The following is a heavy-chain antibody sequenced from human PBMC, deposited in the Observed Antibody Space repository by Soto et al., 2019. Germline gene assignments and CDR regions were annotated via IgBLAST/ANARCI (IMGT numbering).Heavy chain of an antibody. J-gene: IGHJ4*02. CDR2: ISSSSSYI. Sequence: GSLRLSCAASGFTFSGYSMNWVRQAPGKGLEWVSSISSSSSYIYYADSVKGRFTISRDNAKNSQYLQMNSLRAEDTAVYYCARDLFYDILTGYYDYWGQGTLVTVSS. CDR3: ARDLFYDILTGYYDY. V-gene: IGHV3-21*01. D-gene: IGHD3-9*01. CDR1: GFTFSGYS.